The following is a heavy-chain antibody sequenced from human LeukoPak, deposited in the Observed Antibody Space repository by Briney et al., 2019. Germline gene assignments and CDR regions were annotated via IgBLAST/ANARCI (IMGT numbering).Heavy chain of an antibody. V-gene: IGHV3-15*01. CDR3: AREIMYGSAYDY. CDR2: IKSKTDGGTT. J-gene: IGHJ4*02. CDR1: GFTFSNAW. D-gene: IGHD3-10*01. Sequence: PGGSLRLSCAASGFTFSNAWMSWVRQAPGKGLEWVGRIKSKTDGGTTDYAAPVKDRFTISRDDSKNTLYLQMNSLKTEDTAVYYCAREIMYGSAYDYWGQGTLVTVSS.